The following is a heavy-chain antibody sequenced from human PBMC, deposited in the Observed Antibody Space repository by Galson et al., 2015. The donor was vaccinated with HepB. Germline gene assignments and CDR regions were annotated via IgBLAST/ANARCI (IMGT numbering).Heavy chain of an antibody. CDR1: GFTFSSYG. J-gene: IGHJ4*02. CDR3: ARLAGGSDWYDEY. CDR2: ISSSSSTI. V-gene: IGHV3-48*01. D-gene: IGHD6-19*01. Sequence: SLRLSCAASGFTFSSYGMNWVRQAPGKGLEWVSYISSSSSTISYADSVRGRFTISRDNAKNSLSLQMNSLRAEDTAVYYCARLAGGSDWYDEYWGQGTLVTVSS.